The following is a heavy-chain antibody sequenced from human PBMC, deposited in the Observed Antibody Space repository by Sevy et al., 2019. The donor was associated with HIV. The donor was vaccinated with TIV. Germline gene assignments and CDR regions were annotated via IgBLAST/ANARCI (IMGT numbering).Heavy chain of an antibody. Sequence: GGSLRLSCSASGFRFSSYGMTWVRQTPGKGLEWVSSISGTGASTDYADSVKGRFTISRDNSRNTLFLQMNTLRAEDTAVYYCAKDGGVNWDQYYFDSWCQGTLVTVSS. D-gene: IGHD2-8*02. CDR2: ISGTGAST. J-gene: IGHJ4*02. CDR3: AKDGGVNWDQYYFDS. V-gene: IGHV3-23*01. CDR1: GFRFSSYG.